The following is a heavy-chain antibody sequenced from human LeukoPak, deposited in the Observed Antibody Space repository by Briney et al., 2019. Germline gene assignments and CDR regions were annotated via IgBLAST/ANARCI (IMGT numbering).Heavy chain of an antibody. CDR2: TIPVFGAA. CDR1: GCTFSSYA. CDR3: AREDYCGGDCYSHY. J-gene: IGHJ4*02. V-gene: IGHV1-69*06. Sequence: GASVKVSCKASGCTFSSYAISWVRQAPGQGLEWMGGTIPVFGAANYAQKFQGRVTITPDKSTSTAYMELSSLRSDDTVVYYCAREDYCGGDCYSHYWGQGTLVTVSS. D-gene: IGHD2-21*02.